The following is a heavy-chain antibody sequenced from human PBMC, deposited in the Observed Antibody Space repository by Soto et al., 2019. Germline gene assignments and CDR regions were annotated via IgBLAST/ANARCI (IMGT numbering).Heavy chain of an antibody. J-gene: IGHJ4*02. CDR1: GYTYTTNG. CDR3: ARDDCSGGTCYLGH. CDR2: ISTYNGHT. D-gene: IGHD2-15*01. V-gene: IGHV1-18*01. Sequence: ASVKVSCKDSGYTYTTNGIAWARQAPGQGLEWMGWISTYNGHTKYAQKLQDRVTITTDTSASTAYMELRSLRSDDTAVYYCARDDCSGGTCYLGHWGQGTLVTVSS.